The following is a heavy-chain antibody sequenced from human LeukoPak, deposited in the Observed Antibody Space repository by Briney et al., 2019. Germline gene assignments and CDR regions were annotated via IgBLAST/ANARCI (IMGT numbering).Heavy chain of an antibody. CDR3: ARESQEKYYFDY. J-gene: IGHJ4*02. D-gene: IGHD5-24*01. CDR1: GGSISSYY. CDR2: LYYSGST. Sequence: PSETLSLTCTVSGGSISSYYWSWLRQPPGKGLEWIGYLYYSGSTNYNPPLKSRVTISVDTSKNLFSLKLSSVTAADTAVYYCARESQEKYYFDYWGQGTLVTVSS. V-gene: IGHV4-59*12.